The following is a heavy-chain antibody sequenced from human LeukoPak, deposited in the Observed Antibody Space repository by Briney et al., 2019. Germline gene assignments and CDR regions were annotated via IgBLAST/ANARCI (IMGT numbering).Heavy chain of an antibody. Sequence: GGSLRLSCAASGFTFSDYYMSWIRQAPGKGLEWVSYISSSGNTIYYADSVKGRFTISRDNAKNSLYLQMNSLRAEDTAVYYCARIHYYYYYMDVWGKGTTVTVSS. J-gene: IGHJ6*03. CDR3: ARIHYYYYYMDV. CDR1: GFTFSDYY. CDR2: ISSSGNTI. V-gene: IGHV3-11*01.